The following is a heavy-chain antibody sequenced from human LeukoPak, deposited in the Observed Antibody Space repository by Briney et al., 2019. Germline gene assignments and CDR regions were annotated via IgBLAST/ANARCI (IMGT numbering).Heavy chain of an antibody. J-gene: IGHJ3*02. CDR3: AREMSTTRTDAFDI. CDR2: IYHTGST. CDR1: GYSITSDYY. D-gene: IGHD1-26*01. Sequence: SETLSLTCTVSGYSITSDYYWVWIRQPPGKGLECIGTIYHTGSTYYNPSLKSRVTISVDTSNNTFSLKLSSLTAADTAVYYCAREMSTTRTDAFDIWGQGTMVTVFS. V-gene: IGHV4-38-2*02.